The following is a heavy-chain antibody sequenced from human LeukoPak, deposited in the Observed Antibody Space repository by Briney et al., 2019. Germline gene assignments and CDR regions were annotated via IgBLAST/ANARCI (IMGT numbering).Heavy chain of an antibody. V-gene: IGHV3-23*01. CDR3: AKDLHLNDGRWEFDP. CDR1: GFTFSTYA. J-gene: IGHJ5*02. D-gene: IGHD5-24*01. CDR2: IVGSSSP. Sequence: PGGSLRLSCAASGFTFSTYAMTWVRQAPGKGLEWVAGIVGSSSPYYADSVKGRFTISKDTSKNTLYLQMNSLRVEDTAMYYCAKDLHLNDGRWEFDPWGQGTLVTVSS.